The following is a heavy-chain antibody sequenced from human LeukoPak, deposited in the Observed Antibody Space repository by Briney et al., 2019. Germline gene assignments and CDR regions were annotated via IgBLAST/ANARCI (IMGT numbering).Heavy chain of an antibody. J-gene: IGHJ5*02. CDR1: GFTFSSYA. CDR3: AKPHEKVVVPAASKDNWFDP. Sequence: GGSLRLSCAASGFTFSSYAMSWVRQAPGKGLEWVSAISGSGGGTYYADSVKGRFTISRDNSKNTLYLQMNSLRAEDTAVYYCAKPHEKVVVPAASKDNWFDPWGQGTLVTVSS. D-gene: IGHD2-2*01. CDR2: ISGSGGGT. V-gene: IGHV3-23*01.